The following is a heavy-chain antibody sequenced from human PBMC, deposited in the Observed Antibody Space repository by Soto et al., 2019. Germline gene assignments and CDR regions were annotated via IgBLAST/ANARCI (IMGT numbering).Heavy chain of an antibody. D-gene: IGHD3-9*01. CDR1: GGSFSGYY. Sequence: SETLSLTCAVYGGSFSGYYWSWIRQPPGKGLEWIGEINHSGSTNYNPSLKSRVTISVDTSKNQFSLKLSSVTAADTAVYYCARGLPAFDPYFDYWGQGTLVT. CDR2: INHSGST. J-gene: IGHJ4*02. V-gene: IGHV4-34*01. CDR3: ARGLPAFDPYFDY.